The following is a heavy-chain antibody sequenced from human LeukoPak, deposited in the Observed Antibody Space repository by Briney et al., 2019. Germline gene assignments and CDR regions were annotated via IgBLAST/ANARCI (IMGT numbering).Heavy chain of an antibody. J-gene: IGHJ4*02. V-gene: IGHV1-18*01. CDR2: ISAYNGNT. Sequence: ASVKVSCKASGYTFTNYAMNWVRQAPGQGLEWMGWISAYNGNTNYAQKLQGRVTMTTDTSTSTAYMELRSLRSDDTAVYYCARDRIVGAHFDYWGQGTLVTVSS. CDR3: ARDRIVGAHFDY. D-gene: IGHD1-26*01. CDR1: GYTFTNYA.